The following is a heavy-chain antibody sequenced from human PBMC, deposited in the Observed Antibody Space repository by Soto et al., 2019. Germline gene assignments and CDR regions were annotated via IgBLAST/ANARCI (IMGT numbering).Heavy chain of an antibody. CDR1: GYTFTSYG. D-gene: IGHD3-9*01. CDR3: ARVGSRVLPYFDWPPTFDY. CDR2: ISAYNGNT. V-gene: IGHV1-18*01. J-gene: IGHJ4*02. Sequence: GASVKVSCKASGYTFTSYGISWVRQAPGQGLEWMGWISAYNGNTNYAQKLQGRVTMTTDTSTSTAYMELGSLRSDDTAVYYCARVGSRVLPYFDWPPTFDYWGQGTLVTVSS.